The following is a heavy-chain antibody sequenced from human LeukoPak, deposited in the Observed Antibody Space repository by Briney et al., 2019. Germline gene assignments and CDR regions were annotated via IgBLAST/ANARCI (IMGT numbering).Heavy chain of an antibody. J-gene: IGHJ4*02. V-gene: IGHV1-69*02. D-gene: IGHD3-9*01. CDR2: IIPTLGIA. CDR1: GYTFTAYY. Sequence: SVKVSCKASGYTFTAYYIHWLRQAPGQGLEWMGRIIPTLGIANYAQKFQGRVTITADKSTRTAYMELSSLRSEDSAVYYCPTPATAAARIRYFVWLLAYCGQGTLVTVSA. CDR3: PTPATAAARIRYFVWLLAY.